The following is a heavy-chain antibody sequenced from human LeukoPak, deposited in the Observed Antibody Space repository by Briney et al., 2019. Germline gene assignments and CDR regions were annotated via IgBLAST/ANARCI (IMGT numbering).Heavy chain of an antibody. D-gene: IGHD2-15*01. V-gene: IGHV3-23*01. CDR3: AKNRGYCSGGSCYGDY. Sequence: GGSLRLSCAASGFTFSNYAMSWVRQAPGKGLEWVSTISTSGDNTYFADSVKGRFTISRDISKKTLYLQMNSLRVEDTAVYYCAKNRGYCSGGSCYGDYWGQGTLVTVSS. CDR2: ISTSGDNT. CDR1: GFTFSNYA. J-gene: IGHJ4*02.